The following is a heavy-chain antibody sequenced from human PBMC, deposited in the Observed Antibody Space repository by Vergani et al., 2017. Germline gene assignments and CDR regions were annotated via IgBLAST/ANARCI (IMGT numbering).Heavy chain of an antibody. CDR3: ARHLNYYDSSGYYYSGYYFDY. Sequence: QVQLQESGPGLVKPSETLSLTCTVSGGSISSYYWSWIRQPPGKGLEWIGYIYYSGSTNYNPSLKSRVTISVDTSKKQFSLKLSSVTAADTAVYYCARHLNYYDSSGYYYSGYYFDYWGQGTLVTVSS. V-gene: IGHV4-59*08. D-gene: IGHD3-22*01. CDR1: GGSISSYY. J-gene: IGHJ4*02. CDR2: IYYSGST.